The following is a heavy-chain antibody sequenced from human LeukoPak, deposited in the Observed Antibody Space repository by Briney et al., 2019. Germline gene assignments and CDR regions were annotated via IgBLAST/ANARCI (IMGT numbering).Heavy chain of an antibody. V-gene: IGHV3-33*01. J-gene: IGHJ4*02. CDR3: ARDYSSPGNFDY. CDR1: GFTFSSYG. Sequence: GRSLRLSCAASGFTFSSYGMHWVRQAPGKGLEWVAVIWYDGSNEYYADSVKGRFTISRDNSKNTLYLQMNSLRAEDTAVYYCARDYSSPGNFDYWGQGTLVTASS. CDR2: IWYDGSNE. D-gene: IGHD6-13*01.